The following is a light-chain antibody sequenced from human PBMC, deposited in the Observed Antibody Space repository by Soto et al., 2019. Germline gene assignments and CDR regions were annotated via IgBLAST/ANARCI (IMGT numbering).Light chain of an antibody. CDR1: QGIRHD. Sequence: DIQMTQSPSSLSASVGDRVTITCRASQGIRHDLGWYQQRPGKAPKRLIYAASSLQSGVPSRFSGSGSGTEFTLTISSLQSEDFATYYCLQHNSYPWTFGQGTKVEIK. CDR3: LQHNSYPWT. J-gene: IGKJ1*01. CDR2: AAS. V-gene: IGKV1-17*01.